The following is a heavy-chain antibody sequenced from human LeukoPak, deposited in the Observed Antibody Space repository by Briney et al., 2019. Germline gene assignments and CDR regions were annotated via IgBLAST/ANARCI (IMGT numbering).Heavy chain of an antibody. J-gene: IGHJ6*02. Sequence: ASAKVSCKASGYTFTSYYMHWVRQAPGQGLEWMGIINPSGGSTSYAQKFQGRVTMTRDTSTSTVYMELSSLRSEDTAVYYCASRAQGYGEDYYYYGMDVWGQGTTVTVSS. CDR1: GYTFTSYY. V-gene: IGHV1-46*01. CDR2: INPSGGST. D-gene: IGHD4-17*01. CDR3: ASRAQGYGEDYYYYGMDV.